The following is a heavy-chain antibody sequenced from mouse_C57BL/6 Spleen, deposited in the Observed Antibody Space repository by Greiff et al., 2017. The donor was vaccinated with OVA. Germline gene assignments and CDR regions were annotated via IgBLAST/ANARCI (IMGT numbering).Heavy chain of an antibody. CDR1: GFTFSSYA. Sequence: VQLKESGGGLVKPGGSLKLSCAASGFTFSSYAMSWVRQTPEKRLEWVATISDGGSYTYYPDNVKGRFTISRDNAKNNLYLQMSHLKSEDTAMYYCARDYGSSGPYWYFDVWGTGTTVTVSS. V-gene: IGHV5-4*01. J-gene: IGHJ1*03. CDR3: ARDYGSSGPYWYFDV. D-gene: IGHD1-1*01. CDR2: ISDGGSYT.